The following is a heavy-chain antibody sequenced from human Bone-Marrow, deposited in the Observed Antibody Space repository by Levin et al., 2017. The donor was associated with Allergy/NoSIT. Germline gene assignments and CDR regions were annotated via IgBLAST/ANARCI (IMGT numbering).Heavy chain of an antibody. V-gene: IGHV3-74*01. CDR3: TRDLRGASYRNFDY. D-gene: IGHD3-16*02. Sequence: PSGGSLRLSCAASGFTFSSYVMHWVRQAPGKGLVWVSRIHSDGSTTAYADSVKGRFTISRDNAENTLYLQMNSLRVEDTAVYYCTRDLRGASYRNFDYWGQGTLVTVSS. CDR1: GFTFSSYV. CDR2: IHSDGSTT. J-gene: IGHJ4*02.